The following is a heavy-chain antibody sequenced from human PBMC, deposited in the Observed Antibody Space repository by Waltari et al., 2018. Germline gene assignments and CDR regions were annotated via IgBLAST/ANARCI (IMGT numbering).Heavy chain of an antibody. D-gene: IGHD3-3*01. CDR1: GGTFSNFA. V-gene: IGHV1-69*01. J-gene: IGHJ1*01. CDR2: IIAKFSMT. CDR3: TTAIFGVVY. Sequence: QVQLMQSGAEVKKPGSSVKVSCKASGGTFSNFAISWVRQAHGQGLEWVGGIIAKFSMTTYAQKFQGRVTITADESTTTAYMDLRSLRSEDTAVYYCTTAIFGVVYWGQGIPVTVSS.